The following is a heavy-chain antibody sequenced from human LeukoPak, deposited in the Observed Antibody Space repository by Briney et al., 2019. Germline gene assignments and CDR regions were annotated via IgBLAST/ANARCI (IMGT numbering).Heavy chain of an antibody. D-gene: IGHD7-27*01. J-gene: IGHJ4*02. CDR2: ISGSGGST. CDR3: ARDATFITGDSGLDFDY. CDR1: GFTFSSHA. Sequence: GGSLRPSCAASGFTFSSHAMSWVRQAPGKGLGWVSAISGSGGSTYYADSVKGRFTISRDNSKNTLYLQMNSLRAEDTAVYYCARDATFITGDSGLDFDYWGQGTLVTVSS. V-gene: IGHV3-23*01.